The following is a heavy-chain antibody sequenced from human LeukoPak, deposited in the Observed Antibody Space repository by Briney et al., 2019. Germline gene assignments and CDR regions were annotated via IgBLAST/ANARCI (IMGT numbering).Heavy chain of an antibody. D-gene: IGHD3-16*02. Sequence: PGGSLRLSCAASGFPFRSYNMNWVRQAPGKGLEWVSEISGSGGSTYYADSVKGRFTISRDNAKNSLCLQMNSLRAEDTAVYYCAVRFDYWGQGILVTVSS. CDR2: ISGSGGST. V-gene: IGHV3-48*04. CDR3: AVRFDY. J-gene: IGHJ4*02. CDR1: GFPFRSYN.